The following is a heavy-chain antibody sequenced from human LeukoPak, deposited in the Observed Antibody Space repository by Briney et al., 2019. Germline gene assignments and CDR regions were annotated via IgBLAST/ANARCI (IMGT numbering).Heavy chain of an antibody. CDR1: GFTFSSYA. J-gene: IGHJ3*02. Sequence: PGGSLRLSCAACGFTFSSYAMSLVRQAPGKGLEWVSAISGSGGSTYYADSVKGRFTISRDNSKNTLYLQMNSLRAEDTAVYYCALNRVRYCSGGSCRRNAFDIWGQGTMVTVSS. CDR2: ISGSGGST. CDR3: ALNRVRYCSGGSCRRNAFDI. D-gene: IGHD2-15*01. V-gene: IGHV3-23*01.